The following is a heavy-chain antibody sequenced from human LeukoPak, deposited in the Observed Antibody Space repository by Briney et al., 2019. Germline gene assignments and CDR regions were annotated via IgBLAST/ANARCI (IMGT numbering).Heavy chain of an antibody. V-gene: IGHV3-49*03. Sequence: PGGSLRLSCTASGFTFGDYAMSWFRQAPGKGLEWVGFIRSKAYGGTTEYAASVKGRFTISRDDSKSIAYLQMNSLKTEDTAMYYCTRDPGGYIASAGTSFLFGDYWGQGTLVTVSS. D-gene: IGHD6-13*01. CDR2: IRSKAYGGTT. CDR1: GFTFGDYA. CDR3: TRDPGGYIASAGTSFLFGDY. J-gene: IGHJ4*02.